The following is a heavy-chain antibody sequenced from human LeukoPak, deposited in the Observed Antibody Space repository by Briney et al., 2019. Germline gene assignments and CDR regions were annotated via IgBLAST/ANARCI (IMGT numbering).Heavy chain of an antibody. CDR3: ARDRQDGYSHDAFDI. V-gene: IGHV4-59*01. D-gene: IGHD5-24*01. J-gene: IGHJ3*02. CDR1: GGSISSYY. Sequence: PSETLSLTCTVSGGSISSYYWSWIRQPPGKGLEWIGYIYYSGSTNYNPSLKSRVTISVDTSKNQFSLKLSSVTAADTAVYYCARDRQDGYSHDAFDIWGQGTMVTVSS. CDR2: IYYSGST.